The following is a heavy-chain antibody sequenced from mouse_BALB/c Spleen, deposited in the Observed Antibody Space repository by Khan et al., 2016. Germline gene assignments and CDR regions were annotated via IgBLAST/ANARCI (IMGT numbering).Heavy chain of an antibody. CDR2: INTYTGKP. V-gene: IGHV9-3-1*01. CDR3: ARQDKYVDWAYYFDY. CDR1: GYTFTNYG. Sequence: QIQLVQSGPELKKPGETVKISCKASGYTFTNYGMNWMKQAPGKGLKWMGWINTYTGKPTYADDFKGRFAFSLETSANTAYLQINNLKNEDTATNFCARQDKYVDWAYYFDYWGQGTTLTVSS. J-gene: IGHJ2*01. D-gene: IGHD2-13*01.